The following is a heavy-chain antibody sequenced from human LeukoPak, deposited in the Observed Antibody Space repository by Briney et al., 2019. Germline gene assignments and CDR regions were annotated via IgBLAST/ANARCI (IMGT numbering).Heavy chain of an antibody. CDR1: GYTFTGYY. V-gene: IGHV1-2*02. CDR2: INPNTDGT. Sequence: ASVKVSCKASGYTFTGYYMHWVRQAPGQGLEWMGWINPNTDGTNYAQKFQGRVTMTRDTSINTAYMELSSLRSDDTGVYFCARGRGYSGYLHLPYFDYWGQGTPVTVSS. D-gene: IGHD5-12*01. CDR3: ARGRGYSGYLHLPYFDY. J-gene: IGHJ4*02.